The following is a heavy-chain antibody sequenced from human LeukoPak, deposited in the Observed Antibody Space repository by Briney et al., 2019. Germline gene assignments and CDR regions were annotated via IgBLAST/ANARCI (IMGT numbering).Heavy chain of an antibody. Sequence: SETLSLTCTVSGGSISSYYWSWIRQPPGKGLEWIGYIYYSGSTNYNPSLKSRVTISVDTSKNQFSLKLSSVTAADAAVYYCARVGYDYGGNPDYCYYGMDVWGQGTTVTVSS. V-gene: IGHV4-59*01. J-gene: IGHJ6*02. CDR1: GGSISSYY. D-gene: IGHD4-23*01. CDR3: ARVGYDYGGNPDYCYYGMDV. CDR2: IYYSGST.